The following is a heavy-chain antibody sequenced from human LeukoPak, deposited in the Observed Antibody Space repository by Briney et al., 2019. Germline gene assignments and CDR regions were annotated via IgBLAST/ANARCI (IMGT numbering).Heavy chain of an antibody. J-gene: IGHJ3*02. Sequence: ASVKVSCKASGGTFSSYAISWVRQAPGQGLEWMGGIIPIFGTANYAQKFQGRVTITTDESTSTAYMELSSLRSEDTAVYYCARGEIGYCSSTSCSYDAFDIWGQGTMVTVSS. D-gene: IGHD2-2*01. CDR2: IIPIFGTA. CDR1: GGTFSSYA. CDR3: ARGEIGYCSSTSCSYDAFDI. V-gene: IGHV1-69*05.